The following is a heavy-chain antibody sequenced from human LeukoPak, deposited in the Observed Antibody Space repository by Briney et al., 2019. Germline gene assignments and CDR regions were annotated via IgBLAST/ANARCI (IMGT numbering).Heavy chain of an antibody. CDR3: ARQYYYDSSAYTGFDY. CDR2: IYPGDSDT. J-gene: IGHJ4*02. D-gene: IGHD3-22*01. V-gene: IGHV5-51*01. Sequence: GESLKISCKGSGYSFASYWIGWVRQMPGKGLEWMGIIYPGDSDTRYNPSFKGQVTISADKSINTAYLQWSSQKASDTAMYYCARQYYYDSSAYTGFDYWGQGTLVTVSS. CDR1: GYSFASYW.